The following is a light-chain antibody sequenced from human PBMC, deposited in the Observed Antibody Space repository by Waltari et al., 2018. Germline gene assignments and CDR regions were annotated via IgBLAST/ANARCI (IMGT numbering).Light chain of an antibody. CDR1: QSIQHSNGYNY. V-gene: IGKV2-28*01. CDR2: LGS. CDR3: MQALQTPRT. J-gene: IGKJ1*01. Sequence: DIVLTQSPLSLPVTPGEPASISCRSSQSIQHSNGYNYLDWYLQKPGQSPQLLIYLGSNRAAGVPDRFSGSGSGTDFTLKISRVEAEDVGVYYCMQALQTPRTFGQGTKVEIK.